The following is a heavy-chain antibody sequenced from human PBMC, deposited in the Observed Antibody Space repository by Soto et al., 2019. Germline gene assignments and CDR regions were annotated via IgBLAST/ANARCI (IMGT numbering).Heavy chain of an antibody. Sequence: PGGSLRLSCAASGFTFSDYYMSWIRQAPGKGLEWVSYISSSGSTTYYADSVKGRFTISRDNAKNTLYLQMNSLRAEDTALYYCARSKATFGKNWFDPWGQGTLVTVSS. CDR2: ISSSGSTT. CDR1: GFTFSDYY. CDR3: ARSKATFGKNWFDP. J-gene: IGHJ5*02. D-gene: IGHD3-16*01. V-gene: IGHV3-11*01.